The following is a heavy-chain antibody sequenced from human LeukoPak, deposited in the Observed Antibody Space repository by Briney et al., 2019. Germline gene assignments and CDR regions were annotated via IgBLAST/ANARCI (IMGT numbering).Heavy chain of an antibody. CDR1: GFTFSSYA. CDR3: AKDCTTTSCFSSLGSLW. CDR2: ISTSGDDT. D-gene: IGHD2-2*01. V-gene: IGHV3-23*01. J-gene: IGHJ4*02. Sequence: GGSLRLSCAASGFTFSSYAMSWVRQAPGKGLEWVSAISTSGDDTYYADSVKGRFTISRDNSKNTVFLQMNSLRAEDTALYYCAKDCTTTSCFSSLGSLWWGQGTLVTVSS.